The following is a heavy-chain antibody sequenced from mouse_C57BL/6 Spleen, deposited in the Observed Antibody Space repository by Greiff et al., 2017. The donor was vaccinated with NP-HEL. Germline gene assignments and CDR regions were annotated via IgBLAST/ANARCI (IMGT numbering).Heavy chain of an antibody. V-gene: IGHV5-17*01. J-gene: IGHJ4*01. CDR3: AHHATVPMDY. CDR1: GFTFSDYG. CDR2: ISSGSSTI. D-gene: IGHD1-1*01. Sequence: EVMLVESGGGLVKPGGSLKLSCAASGFTFSDYGMHWVRQAPEKGLEWVAYISSGSSTIYYADTVKGRFTISRDNAKNTLFLQMTSLRSEDTAMYYCAHHATVPMDYWGQGTSVTVSS.